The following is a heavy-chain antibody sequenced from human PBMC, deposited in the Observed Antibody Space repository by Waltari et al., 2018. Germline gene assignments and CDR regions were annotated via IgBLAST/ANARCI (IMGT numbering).Heavy chain of an antibody. Sequence: QVQLQQWGAGLWKPSETLSLTCAVYGGSFSGYYWSWIRQPTGKGLEWIGEINHRGSTNYNPSLKSRVTISVDTSKNQFSLKLSSVTAADTAVYYCARGGGYSYGGHYYYGMDVWGQGTTVTVSS. J-gene: IGHJ6*02. V-gene: IGHV4-34*01. D-gene: IGHD5-18*01. CDR1: GGSFSGYY. CDR3: ARGGGYSYGGHYYYGMDV. CDR2: INHRGST.